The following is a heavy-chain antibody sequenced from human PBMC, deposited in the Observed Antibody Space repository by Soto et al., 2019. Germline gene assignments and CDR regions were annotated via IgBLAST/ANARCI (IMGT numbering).Heavy chain of an antibody. CDR2: IYYSGST. J-gene: IGHJ6*02. CDR3: ARDPDWDSYYYYYGMDV. D-gene: IGHD3-9*01. Sequence: PSETLSLTCTVSGGSISSGDYYWSWIRQPPGKGLEWIGYIYYSGSTYYNPSLKSRVTISVDTSKNQFSLKLSSVTAADTAVYYCARDPDWDSYYYYYGMDVWGQGTTVTVS. V-gene: IGHV4-30-4*01. CDR1: GGSISSGDYY.